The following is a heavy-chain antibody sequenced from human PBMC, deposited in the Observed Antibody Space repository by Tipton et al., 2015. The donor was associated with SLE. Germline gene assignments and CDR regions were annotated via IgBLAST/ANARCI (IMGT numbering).Heavy chain of an antibody. CDR1: GGSISSGGYS. V-gene: IGHV4-30-2*01. Sequence: GLVKPSETLSLTCAVSGGSISSGGYSWSWIRQPPGKGLEWIGYIYHSGSTYYNPSLKSRVTISVDRSKNQFSLKLSSVTAADTAVYYCARVCRKQQLDAFDIWGQGTMVTVSS. D-gene: IGHD6-13*01. J-gene: IGHJ3*02. CDR3: ARVCRKQQLDAFDI. CDR2: IYHSGST.